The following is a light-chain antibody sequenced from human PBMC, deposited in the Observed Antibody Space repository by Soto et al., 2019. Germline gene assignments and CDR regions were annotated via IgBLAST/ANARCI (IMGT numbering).Light chain of an antibody. Sequence: DIQMTQSPSSLSASVGDRVTITCRASQGISNYLAWYQQKPGKVPKPLIYAASTLQSGVPYRFSGSGSGTDFTISVSSLQPEDAATYYWQKSNSAPYTFGQGTKLEIK. CDR3: QKSNSAPYT. CDR2: AAS. J-gene: IGKJ2*01. V-gene: IGKV1-27*01. CDR1: QGISNY.